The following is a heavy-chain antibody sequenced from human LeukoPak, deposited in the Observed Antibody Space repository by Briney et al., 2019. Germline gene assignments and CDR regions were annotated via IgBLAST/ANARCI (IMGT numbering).Heavy chain of an antibody. D-gene: IGHD6-13*01. CDR1: GYTFTSYG. CDR2: ISAYNGNT. V-gene: IGHV1-18*01. CDR3: ASKEAAAGTGDYYYYGMDV. J-gene: IGHJ6*02. Sequence: ASVKVSCKASGYTFTSYGISWVRQAPGQGLEWMGWISAYNGNTNYAQNLQGRVTMTTDTSTSTAYMELRSLRSDDTAVYYCASKEAAAGTGDYYYYGMDVWGQGTTVTVSS.